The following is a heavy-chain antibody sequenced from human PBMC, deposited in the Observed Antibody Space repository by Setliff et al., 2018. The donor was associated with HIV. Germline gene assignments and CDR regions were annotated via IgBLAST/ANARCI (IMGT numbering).Heavy chain of an antibody. CDR3: TISNSGSYSPQALDY. CDR2: SRSKARSYTT. V-gene: IGHV3-72*01. J-gene: IGHJ4*02. CDR1: GFTFSDHL. Sequence: GGSLRLSCAASGFTFSDHLMDWVRQAPGKGLEWVARSRSKARSYTTEYAASVQGRFTISRDNSKNTLYLQMNSLRAEDTAVYYCTISNSGSYSPQALDYWGQGTLVTVSS. D-gene: IGHD3-10*01.